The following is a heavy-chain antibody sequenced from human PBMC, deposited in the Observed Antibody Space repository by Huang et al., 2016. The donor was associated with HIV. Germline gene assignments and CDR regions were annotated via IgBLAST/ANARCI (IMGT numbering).Heavy chain of an antibody. D-gene: IGHD3-22*01. Sequence: EVQLVESGGALVQPGGSLKLSCVVSGFDFSKYSMNGVRQAEGKGLEWVSYISGNSSNIYYADSVKGRFTISRDNAKNSVLLQMRSLRAEDTALYYCARTEMEYYYGSSGYYPDYWGQGTQVTVSS. CDR3: ARTEMEYYYGSSGYYPDY. CDR1: GFDFSKYS. J-gene: IGHJ4*02. V-gene: IGHV3-48*01. CDR2: ISGNSSNI.